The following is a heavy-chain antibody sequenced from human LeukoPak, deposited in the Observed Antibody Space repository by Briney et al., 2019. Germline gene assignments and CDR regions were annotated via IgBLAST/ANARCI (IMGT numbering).Heavy chain of an antibody. CDR3: ARVGGGALWAIN. D-gene: IGHD3-16*01. CDR2: IYYSGST. J-gene: IGHJ4*02. Sequence: SATLSLTRTVAGRSISSYNWSWIRQPPEEGLECIGYIYYSGSTIYSPALKSRVTISVDTSKNQFSLKPSSATAADSAVYYCARVGGGALWAINWGQGTLVTVSS. V-gene: IGHV4-59*01. CDR1: GRSISSYN.